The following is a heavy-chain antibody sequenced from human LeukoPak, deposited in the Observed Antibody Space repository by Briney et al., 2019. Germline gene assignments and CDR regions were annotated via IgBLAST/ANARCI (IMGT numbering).Heavy chain of an antibody. CDR2: ISGSGGST. V-gene: IGHV3-23*01. CDR1: GFTFSSYA. J-gene: IGHJ4*02. D-gene: IGHD6-13*01. Sequence: HPGGSLRLSCAASGFTFSSYAMSWVRQPPGKGLEWVSAISGSGGSTYYADCVKGRFTISRDNSKNTLYLQMNSLRAEDTAVYYCAKDLSSSWGDFDYWVQGTLVTVSS. CDR3: AKDLSSSWGDFDY.